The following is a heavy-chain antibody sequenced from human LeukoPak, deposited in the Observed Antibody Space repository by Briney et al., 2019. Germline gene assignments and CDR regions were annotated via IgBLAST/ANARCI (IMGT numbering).Heavy chain of an antibody. D-gene: IGHD6-13*01. J-gene: IGHJ4*02. V-gene: IGHV4-39*01. Sequence: SQTLSLTCTVSGGSISSSSYYWGWIRQPPGKGLEWIGSIYYSGSTYYNPSLKSRVTISVDTSKNQFSLKLSSVTAADTAVYYCASTIAAAGNMFDYWGQGTLVTVSS. CDR2: IYYSGST. CDR1: GGSISSSSYY. CDR3: ASTIAAAGNMFDY.